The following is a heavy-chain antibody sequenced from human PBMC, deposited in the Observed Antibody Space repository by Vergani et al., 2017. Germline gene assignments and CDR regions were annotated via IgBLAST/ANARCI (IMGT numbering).Heavy chain of an antibody. Sequence: QVQPQESGPGLVTPSQTLSLTCTVSGGSISSGDYYWSWIPQPPGKGLEWIGYIYYSGSTYYNPSLKSRVTISVETSKNQCSLKLSSVTAADTAVYYCARDRVAVATKGLTHYYYGMDVWGQGTTVTVSS. CDR2: IYYSGST. CDR3: ARDRVAVATKGLTHYYYGMDV. V-gene: IGHV4-30-4*01. D-gene: IGHD6-19*01. J-gene: IGHJ6*02. CDR1: GGSISSGDYY.